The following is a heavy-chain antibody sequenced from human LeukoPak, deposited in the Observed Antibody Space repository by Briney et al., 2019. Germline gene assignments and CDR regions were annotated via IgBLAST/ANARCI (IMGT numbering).Heavy chain of an antibody. V-gene: IGHV3-66*01. D-gene: IGHD6-19*01. J-gene: IGHJ6*02. Sequence: GGSLRLSCAASGFTVSSNYMSWVRQAPGKGLEWVSVIYSGGSTYYADSVKGRFTISRDNSKNTLYLQMNSLRAEDTAVYYCARDLRPQRSYIAVAGPNYYYGMDVWGQGTTVTVSS. CDR3: ARDLRPQRSYIAVAGPNYYYGMDV. CDR1: GFTVSSNY. CDR2: IYSGGST.